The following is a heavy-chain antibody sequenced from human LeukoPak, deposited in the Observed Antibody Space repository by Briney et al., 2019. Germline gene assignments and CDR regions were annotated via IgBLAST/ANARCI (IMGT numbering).Heavy chain of an antibody. J-gene: IGHJ3*02. D-gene: IGHD6-13*01. CDR3: ARVPRTSYSSSWHDAFDI. V-gene: IGHV3-20*04. Sequence: GGSLRLSCAASGFTFDDYGMSWVRQAPGKGLEWVSGINWNGGSTGYADSVKGRFTISRDNAKNSLYLQMNSLRAEDTALYYCARVPRTSYSSSWHDAFDIWGQGTMVTASS. CDR1: GFTFDDYG. CDR2: INWNGGST.